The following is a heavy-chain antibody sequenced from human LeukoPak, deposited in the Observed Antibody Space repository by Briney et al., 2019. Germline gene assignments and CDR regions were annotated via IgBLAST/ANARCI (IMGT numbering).Heavy chain of an antibody. Sequence: GASVKVSCKASGYTFTGYYMHWVRQAPGQGLEWMGWINPNSGGTNYAQKFQGRVTMTEDTSTDTAYMELSSLRSEDTAVYYCANKSYFYDRSGYDPLDYWGQGTLVTVSS. CDR2: INPNSGGT. J-gene: IGHJ4*02. CDR1: GYTFTGYY. V-gene: IGHV1-2*02. D-gene: IGHD3-22*01. CDR3: ANKSYFYDRSGYDPLDY.